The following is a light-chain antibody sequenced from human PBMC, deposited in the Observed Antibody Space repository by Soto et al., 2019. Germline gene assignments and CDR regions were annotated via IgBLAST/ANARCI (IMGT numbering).Light chain of an antibody. CDR3: QHLTGT. Sequence: QLTQSLSSLSASVGDRVTITCRASQDITNYLGWYQQRSGKAPRLLIYAASTLQRGVPSRFSGSGSGTDFTLTISSLQPEDFATYYCQHLTGTFGQGTTLEIK. J-gene: IGKJ2*01. CDR1: QDITNY. V-gene: IGKV1-9*01. CDR2: AAS.